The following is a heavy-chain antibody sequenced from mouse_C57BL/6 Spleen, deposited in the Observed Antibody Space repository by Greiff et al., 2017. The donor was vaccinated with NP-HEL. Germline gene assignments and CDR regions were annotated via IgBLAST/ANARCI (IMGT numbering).Heavy chain of an antibody. D-gene: IGHD2-4*01. CDR1: GYTFTDYE. CDR3: TRKESYYDYGAWFAY. J-gene: IGHJ3*01. CDR2: IDPETGGT. V-gene: IGHV1-15*01. Sequence: LQESGAELVRPGASVTLSCKASGYTFTDYEMHWVKQTPVHGLEWIGAIDPETGGTAYNQKFKGKAILTADKSSSTAYMELRSLTSEDSAVYYCTRKESYYDYGAWFAYWGQGTLVTVSA.